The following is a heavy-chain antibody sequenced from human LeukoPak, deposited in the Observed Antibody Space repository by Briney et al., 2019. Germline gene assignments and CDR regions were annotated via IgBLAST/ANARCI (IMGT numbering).Heavy chain of an antibody. CDR1: GYTFTSYD. Sequence: ASVKVSCTASGYTFTSYDINWGRQATGQGLEWMGWMNPNSGNTGYAQKFQGRVTMTRNTSISTAYMALSSLRSEDTAVYYCARGWLQTFNPWGQGTLVTVSS. J-gene: IGHJ5*02. D-gene: IGHD5-24*01. CDR3: ARGWLQTFNP. V-gene: IGHV1-8*01. CDR2: MNPNSGNT.